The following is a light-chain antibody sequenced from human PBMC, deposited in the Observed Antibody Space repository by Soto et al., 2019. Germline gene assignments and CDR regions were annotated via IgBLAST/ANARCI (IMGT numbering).Light chain of an antibody. CDR3: QQYNTYPWT. J-gene: IGKJ1*01. CDR1: QSIGSW. Sequence: DIQMTQSPSTLSASVGDRVTITCRASQSIGSWVAWYQQKPGEVPRLLIYTATTLKGGVPSRFSGSGSGAEFTLTISSLQPEDFATYYCQQYNTYPWTFGQGTKVDIK. CDR2: TAT. V-gene: IGKV1-5*03.